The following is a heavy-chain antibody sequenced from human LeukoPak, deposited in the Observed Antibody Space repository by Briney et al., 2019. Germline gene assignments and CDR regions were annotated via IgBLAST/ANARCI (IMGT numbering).Heavy chain of an antibody. CDR2: IHPYSGDT. J-gene: IGHJ6*03. Sequence: GASVKVSCKASGYIFIGYYIHWVRQAPGQGLEWMGWIHPYSGDTNYAQKFQGRVTMTRDTSISTAHMELSRLMSDDTAVYYCAKVAGTTPNHYYYYMDVWGRGTTVTVSS. V-gene: IGHV1-2*02. CDR1: GYIFIGYY. CDR3: AKVAGTTPNHYYYYMDV. D-gene: IGHD1-1*01.